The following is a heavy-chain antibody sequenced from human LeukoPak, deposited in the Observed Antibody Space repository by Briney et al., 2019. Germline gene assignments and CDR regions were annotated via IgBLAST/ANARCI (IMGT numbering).Heavy chain of an antibody. Sequence: GASVKVSCKASGYTFTGYYMHWVRQAPGQGLEWMGWINPNSGGTNYAQKFQGRVTMTRDTSISTAYMELSRLRSDDTAVYYRARAHRRAITGTTMGDYWGQGTLVTVSS. D-gene: IGHD1-7*01. CDR3: ARAHRRAITGTTMGDY. CDR2: INPNSGGT. J-gene: IGHJ4*02. CDR1: GYTFTGYY. V-gene: IGHV1-2*02.